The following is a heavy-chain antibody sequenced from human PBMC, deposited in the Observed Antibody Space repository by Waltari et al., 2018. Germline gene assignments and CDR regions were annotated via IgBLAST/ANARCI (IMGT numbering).Heavy chain of an antibody. Sequence: QVQLVQSGAEVTRPGASVRVSCKSSGYTFTDYYLPCVRQAPGQGLEWMAWINPNNGDTTVAQKFQGWVTVTRDTSINTGFLEVTRLKADDAAVYFCARSRGARLHLSVYYFDYWGQGTLVTVSS. CDR3: ARSRGARLHLSVYYFDY. D-gene: IGHD6-25*01. CDR2: INPNNGDT. CDR1: GYTFTDYY. J-gene: IGHJ4*02. V-gene: IGHV1-2*04.